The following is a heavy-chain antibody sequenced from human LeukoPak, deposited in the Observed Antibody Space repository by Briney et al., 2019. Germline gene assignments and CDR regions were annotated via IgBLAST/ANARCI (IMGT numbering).Heavy chain of an antibody. Sequence: ASVKVSCKASGYTFTGYYMHWVRQAPGQGLEWMGRINPNSGGTNYAQKFQGRVTMTRDTSISTAYMELSRLRSDDTAVYYCARDAKYGSGSYYGYYYGMDVWGQGTTVTVSS. CDR2: INPNSGGT. J-gene: IGHJ6*02. CDR3: ARDAKYGSGSYYGYYYGMDV. V-gene: IGHV1-2*06. CDR1: GYTFTGYY. D-gene: IGHD3-10*01.